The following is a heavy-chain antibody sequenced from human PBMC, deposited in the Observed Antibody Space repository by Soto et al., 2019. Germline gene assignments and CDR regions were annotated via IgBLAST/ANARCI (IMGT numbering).Heavy chain of an antibody. CDR3: AKDRRQWLVALYYFDY. D-gene: IGHD6-19*01. J-gene: IGHJ4*02. CDR2: ISGSGGST. Sequence: EVQLLESGGGLVQPGGSLRLSCAASGFTFSSYAMSWVRQAPGKGLEWVSAISGSGGSTYYADSVKGRFTISRDNSKNTLYLQMNSLRAEDTAVYYCAKDRRQWLVALYYFDYWCQGTLVTVSS. V-gene: IGHV3-23*01. CDR1: GFTFSSYA.